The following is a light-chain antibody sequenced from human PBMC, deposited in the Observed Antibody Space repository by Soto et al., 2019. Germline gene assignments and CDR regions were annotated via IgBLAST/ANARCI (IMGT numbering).Light chain of an antibody. CDR2: DNN. CDR3: AACDDTLSAFYV. J-gene: IGLJ1*01. Sequence: QSVLTQPPSGYAAPGQKVSLSCSGSSSNIRNYYVSWYHQLPGTAPKLLIYDNNKRPSGIPDRFSGSNSGTSASLAISEFRPEDEADFYCAACDDTLSAFYVFGTGTKVTVL. V-gene: IGLV1-51*01. CDR1: SSNIRNYY.